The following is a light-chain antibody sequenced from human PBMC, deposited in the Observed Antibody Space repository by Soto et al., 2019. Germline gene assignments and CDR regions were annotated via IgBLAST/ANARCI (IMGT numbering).Light chain of an antibody. CDR2: AAS. J-gene: IGKJ1*01. CDR1: QSIGKH. V-gene: IGKV1-5*01. CDR3: QQYNTYST. Sequence: DIQMTQSPSTLSGSVGDRVTITCRASQSIGKHLNWYQQKPGKAPKFLIYAASNLQSGVPSRFSGSGSGTEFTLTISSLQPDDFATYYCQQYNTYSTFGQGTKVDI.